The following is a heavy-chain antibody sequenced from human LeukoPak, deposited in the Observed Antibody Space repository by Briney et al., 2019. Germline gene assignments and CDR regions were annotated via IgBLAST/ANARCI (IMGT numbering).Heavy chain of an antibody. J-gene: IGHJ4*02. V-gene: IGHV6-1*01. Sequence: QTLSLNGAISDDSVPSNSAAWNWLRQSPSRGLEWLGRTYYRSKWYNDYAVSVKSRITINQHTSNNQFPLQMNALTPEDTAVYYYARQDLVDTAMVLDYWGQGTLVTVSS. CDR3: ARQDLVDTAMVLDY. CDR2: TYYRSKWYN. CDR1: DDSVPSNSAA. D-gene: IGHD5-18*01.